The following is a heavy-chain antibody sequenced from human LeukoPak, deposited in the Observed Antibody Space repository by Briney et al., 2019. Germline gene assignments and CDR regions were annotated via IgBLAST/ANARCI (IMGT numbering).Heavy chain of an antibody. CDR1: GFTFSVAG. V-gene: IGHV3-23*01. J-gene: IGHJ4*02. CDR2: IIGNGGST. D-gene: IGHD2-15*01. CDR3: AKRTCSGSTCYPLDS. Sequence: GGSLRLSCAASGFTFSVAGMHWVRQAPGKGLEWVSAIIGNGGSTYYTDSVQGRFTISRDNSKNTLYLQMNSLRAEDTGVYYRAKRTCSGSTCYPLDSWGQGTLVTVSS.